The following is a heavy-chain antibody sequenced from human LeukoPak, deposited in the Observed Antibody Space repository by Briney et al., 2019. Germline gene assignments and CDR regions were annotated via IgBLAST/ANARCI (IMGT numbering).Heavy chain of an antibody. J-gene: IGHJ4*02. CDR2: IYYSGTT. V-gene: IGHV4-39*01. Sequence: SETLSLTCIVSGGSISSDNYYWGWIRQPPGKGLEWIGSIYYSGTTYYNPSLKSRVTISVDTSKNQFSLKLSSVTAADTALYYCAKHYMGSSYNHGLDCWGQGTLVTVSS. D-gene: IGHD3-10*01. CDR1: GGSISSDNYY. CDR3: AKHYMGSSYNHGLDC.